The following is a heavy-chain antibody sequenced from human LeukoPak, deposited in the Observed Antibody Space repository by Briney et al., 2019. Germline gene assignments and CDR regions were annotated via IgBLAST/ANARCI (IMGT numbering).Heavy chain of an antibody. J-gene: IGHJ5*02. CDR3: AREMLAAVAAQS. CDR1: GFTFNSYS. Sequence: GGSLRLSGAASGFTFNSYSMNWVRQAPGKGLEWVSSITSSSSYIYYADSVKGRFTISRDNAENSLYLQMNSLRAEDTAVYYCAREMLAAVAAQSWGQGTLVTVSS. CDR2: ITSSSSYI. V-gene: IGHV3-21*01. D-gene: IGHD6-19*01.